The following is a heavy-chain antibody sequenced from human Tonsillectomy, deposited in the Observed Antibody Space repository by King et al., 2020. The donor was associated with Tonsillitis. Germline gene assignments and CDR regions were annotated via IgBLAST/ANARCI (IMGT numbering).Heavy chain of an antibody. Sequence: VQLVEYGGGLVKPGGSLRLSCSASGFTFRNFDMNWVRQAPGKGLEWGSSISTSRRYIHYADSVKGRFTVSIDKAGNSMLLQMNSLSVEETAVYYCAKDKGADYYDSSRGAFDIWGKGTTVTVSS. V-gene: IGHV3-21*01. J-gene: IGHJ3*02. CDR1: GFTFRNFD. CDR3: AKDKGADYYDSSRGAFDI. D-gene: IGHD3-22*01. CDR2: ISTSRRYI.